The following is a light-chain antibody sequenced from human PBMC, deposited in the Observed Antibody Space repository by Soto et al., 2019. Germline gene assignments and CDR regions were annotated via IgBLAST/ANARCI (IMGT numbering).Light chain of an antibody. J-gene: IGLJ1*01. V-gene: IGLV2-14*01. Sequence: QSALTQPASVSASPGQSITISCTRTSSDVGGYNFFSWYQPHPGQPHKLMIYDDSNRPSGVSNRVSGSKSGNTASLTISGLPAEDEAEYFCKSYTSSSPRVFGTGTKLTVL. CDR3: KSYTSSSPRV. CDR2: DDS. CDR1: SSDVGGYNF.